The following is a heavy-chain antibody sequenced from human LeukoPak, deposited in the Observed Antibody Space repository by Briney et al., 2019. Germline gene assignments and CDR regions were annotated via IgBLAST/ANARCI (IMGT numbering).Heavy chain of an antibody. CDR2: IIPILGIA. CDR3: AGDPSGSGSYEAY. CDR1: GGTFSSYA. Sequence: GASVKVSCKASGGTFSSYAISWVRQAPGQGLEWMGRIIPILGIANYAQKFQGRVTITADKSTSTAYMELSSLRSEDTAVYYCAGDPSGSGSYEAYWGQGTLVTVSS. J-gene: IGHJ4*02. D-gene: IGHD3-10*01. V-gene: IGHV1-69*04.